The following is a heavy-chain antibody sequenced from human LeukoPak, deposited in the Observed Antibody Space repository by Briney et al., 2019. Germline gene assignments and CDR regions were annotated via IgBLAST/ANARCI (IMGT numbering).Heavy chain of an antibody. V-gene: IGHV3-21*01. Sequence: GGSLRLSCAASGFTFNSYSMNWVRQAXXXXXEWVSSIXXXSSYIYYADSVKGRFTISRDNAMNSPYLQMNSLRSEDTAIYYCARDAGAYCGGDCRTGIDNWGQGTLVTVSS. CDR3: ARDAGAYCGGDCRTGIDN. CDR1: GFTFNSYS. CDR2: IXXXSSYI. J-gene: IGHJ4*02. D-gene: IGHD2-21*02.